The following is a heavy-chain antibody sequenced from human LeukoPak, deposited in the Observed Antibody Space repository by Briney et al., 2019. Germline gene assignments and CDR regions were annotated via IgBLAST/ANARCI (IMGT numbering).Heavy chain of an antibody. V-gene: IGHV3-30*03. CDR1: GFTLSSYA. CDR3: ARGRGTYSDILTGYFPDNYYYYYMDV. J-gene: IGHJ6*03. D-gene: IGHD3-9*01. Sequence: GGSLRLSCAASGFTLSSYAMHWVRQAPGKGLEWVAVVSYDGSNKYYADFVKGRFTISRDNSKNTLYLQMNSLRAEDTAVYYCARGRGTYSDILTGYFPDNYYYYYMDVWGKGTTVTISS. CDR2: VSYDGSNK.